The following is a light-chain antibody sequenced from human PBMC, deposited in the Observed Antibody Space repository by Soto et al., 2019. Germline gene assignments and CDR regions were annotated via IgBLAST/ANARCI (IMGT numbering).Light chain of an antibody. CDR1: QSVSSY. Sequence: EIVLTQSPATLSFSPGERATLSCRASQSVSSYLAWYQQKPGQAPRLPIYGASNRATGIPARFSGSGSGTDFTLPISRLEPEDVASYYCQQYGTSPPITFGQGTRLEI. CDR2: GAS. CDR3: QQYGTSPPIT. J-gene: IGKJ5*01. V-gene: IGKV3-20*01.